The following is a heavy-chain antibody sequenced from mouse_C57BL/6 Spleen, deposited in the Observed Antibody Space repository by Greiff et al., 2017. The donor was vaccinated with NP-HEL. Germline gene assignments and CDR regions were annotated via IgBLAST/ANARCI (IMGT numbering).Heavy chain of an antibody. CDR2: IYPGSGNT. J-gene: IGHJ1*03. D-gene: IGHD1-1*01. V-gene: IGHV1-76*01. CDR3: ASGAGYYYGSSYLYWYFDV. CDR1: GYTFTDYY. Sequence: QVQLQQSGAELVRPGASVKLSCKASGYTFTDYYINWVKQRPGQGLEWIARIYPGSGNTYYNEKFKGKATLTAEKSSSTAYMQLSSLTSEDSAVYFCASGAGYYYGSSYLYWYFDVWGTGTTVTVSS.